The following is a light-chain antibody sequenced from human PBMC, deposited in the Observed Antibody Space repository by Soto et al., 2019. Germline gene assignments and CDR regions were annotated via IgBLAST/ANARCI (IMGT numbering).Light chain of an antibody. CDR3: QQYNSYSLFT. J-gene: IGKJ3*01. CDR1: QSISSW. Sequence: DIQMTQSPSTLSASVGDRVTITCRASQSISSWLAWYQQKPGKAPKLLIYDASSLESGVPSRFSGSGSGTEFTLTISSLQPDDFATYYCQQYNSYSLFTFGPETKVDIK. CDR2: DAS. V-gene: IGKV1-5*01.